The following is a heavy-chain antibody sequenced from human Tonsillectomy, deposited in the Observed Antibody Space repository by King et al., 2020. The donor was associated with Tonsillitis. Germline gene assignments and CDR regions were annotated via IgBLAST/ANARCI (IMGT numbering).Heavy chain of an antibody. CDR2: IYHSGST. CDR1: GYSISSGYY. V-gene: IGHV4-38-2*02. D-gene: IGHD6-19*01. J-gene: IGHJ4*02. Sequence: LQLQESGPGLVKPSETLSLTCVVSGYSISSGYYWGWIRQPPGRGLQWIGGIYHSGSTYNNPSLKSRVTISVATSKDQFPLKVGSVTAADTAVYYCVRDCSGWYGYFFDYWGRGTLVTVSS. CDR3: VRDCSGWYGYFFDY.